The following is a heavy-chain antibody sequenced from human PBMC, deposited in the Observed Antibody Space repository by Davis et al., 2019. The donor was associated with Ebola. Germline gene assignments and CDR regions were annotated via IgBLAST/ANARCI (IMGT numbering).Heavy chain of an antibody. CDR1: GYTFTSYY. D-gene: IGHD2-8*02. CDR2: INPSGGST. CDR3: ARQTDRDYCTGGVCPDAFDI. Sequence: ASVKVSCKASGYTFTSYYMHWVRQAPGQGLEWMGIINPSGGSTSYAQKFQGRVTMTRDTSTSTVYMELSSLRSEDTAVYYCARQTDRDYCTGGVCPDAFDIWGQGTMVTVSS. J-gene: IGHJ3*02. V-gene: IGHV1-46*01.